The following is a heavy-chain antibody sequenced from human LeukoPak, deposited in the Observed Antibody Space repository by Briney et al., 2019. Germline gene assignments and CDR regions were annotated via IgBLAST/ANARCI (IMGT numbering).Heavy chain of an antibody. Sequence: SWGSLRLSCAASGFTFSSYGMSWVRQAPGKGLEWVSAISGSGGSTYYADSVKGRFTISRDNSKNTLYLQMNSLRAEDTAVYYCAKERLRLGEFTTDWGQGTLVTVSS. J-gene: IGHJ4*02. D-gene: IGHD3-16*01. CDR2: ISGSGGST. V-gene: IGHV3-23*01. CDR3: AKERLRLGEFTTD. CDR1: GFTFSSYG.